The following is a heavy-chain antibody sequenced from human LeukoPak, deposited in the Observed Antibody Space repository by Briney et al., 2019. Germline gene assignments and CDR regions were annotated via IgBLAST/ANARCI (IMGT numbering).Heavy chain of an antibody. J-gene: IGHJ5*02. CDR2: INHSGST. V-gene: IGHV4-34*01. CDR1: GGSFSGYY. Sequence: SETLSLTCAVYGGSFSGYYWSWIRQPPGKGLERIGEINHSGSTNYNPSLKSRVTISVDMSKNQFSLKLSSVTAADTAVYYCARGRGTTWGLNNWFDPWGQGTLVTVSS. CDR3: ARGRGTTWGLNNWFDP. D-gene: IGHD4-17*01.